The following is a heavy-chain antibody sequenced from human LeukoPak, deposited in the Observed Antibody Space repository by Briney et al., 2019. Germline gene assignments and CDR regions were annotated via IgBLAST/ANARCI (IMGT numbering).Heavy chain of an antibody. CDR2: IYTSGST. J-gene: IGHJ5*02. CDR3: ARSYIAVAVCWFDP. Sequence: SETLSLTCTVSGSSISSYYWSWTRQPAGKGLEWIGRIYTSGSTNYNPSLKSRVTMSVDTSENQFSLKLSSVTAADTAVYYCARSYIAVAVCWFDPWGQGTLVTVSS. V-gene: IGHV4-4*07. D-gene: IGHD6-19*01. CDR1: GSSISSYY.